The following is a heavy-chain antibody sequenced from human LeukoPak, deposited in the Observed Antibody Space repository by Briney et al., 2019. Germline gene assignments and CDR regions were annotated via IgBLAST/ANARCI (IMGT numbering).Heavy chain of an antibody. CDR3: TRSLDY. V-gene: IGHV3-7*02. D-gene: IGHD2-15*01. CDR1: GFTFSDYW. J-gene: IGHJ4*02. Sequence: GGSLRLSCAASGFTFSDYWMDWVRQAPGKGMEWVANIKPDGSEIYYVDSVRGRFTISRDNAKNALYLQMNSLRAEDAAVYYCTRSLDYWGQGTLVTVSS. CDR2: IKPDGSEI.